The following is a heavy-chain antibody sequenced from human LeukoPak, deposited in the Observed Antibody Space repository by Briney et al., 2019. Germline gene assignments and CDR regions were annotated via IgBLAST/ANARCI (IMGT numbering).Heavy chain of an antibody. J-gene: IGHJ3*02. CDR1: GGTFSSYA. CDR3: ARGYSGSYGTFDI. V-gene: IGHV1-69*04. D-gene: IGHD1-26*01. Sequence: ASVKVSCKASGGTFSSYAISWVRQAPGQGLEWMGRIIPILGIANYAQKFQGRVTITADKSTSTAYMELSSLRPEDTAVYYCARGYSGSYGTFDIWGQGTMVTVSS. CDR2: IIPILGIA.